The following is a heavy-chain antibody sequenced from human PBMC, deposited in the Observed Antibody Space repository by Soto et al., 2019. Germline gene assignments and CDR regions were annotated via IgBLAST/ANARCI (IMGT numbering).Heavy chain of an antibody. V-gene: IGHV5-51*01. D-gene: IGHD3-3*01. CDR1: GYSFTSYW. J-gene: IGHJ6*03. Sequence: PGESLKISCKGSGYSFTSYWIGWVRQMPGKGLEWMGIIYPGDSDTRYSPSFQGQVTISADKSISTAYLQWSSLKASDTAMYYCARQGLTYYDFWSGFYYYYMDVWGKGTTVTVSS. CDR3: ARQGLTYYDFWSGFYYYYMDV. CDR2: IYPGDSDT.